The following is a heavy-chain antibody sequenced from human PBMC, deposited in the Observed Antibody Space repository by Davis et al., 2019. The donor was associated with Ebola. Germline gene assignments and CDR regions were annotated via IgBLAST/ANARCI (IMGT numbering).Heavy chain of an antibody. CDR2: FDPEDGET. D-gene: IGHD2-2*01. CDR3: AKDRCSSRRCQDFYYGMDV. J-gene: IGHJ6*02. V-gene: IGHV1-24*01. Sequence: AASVKVSCKVSGYTLTELSMHWVRQAPGKGLEWMGGFDPEDGETIYAQKFQGRVTMTEDTSTDTAYMELSSLRAEDTAVYYCAKDRCSSRRCQDFYYGMDVWGQGTTVTVSS. CDR1: GYTLTELS.